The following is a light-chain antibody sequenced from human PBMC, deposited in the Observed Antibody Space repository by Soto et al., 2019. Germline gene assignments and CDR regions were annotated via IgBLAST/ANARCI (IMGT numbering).Light chain of an antibody. V-gene: IGKV3-11*01. CDR3: QQRSSWPLT. Sequence: EIVMTQSPGTLSVSPGERATLSCRASQSVSSYLAWYQQKPGQAPRLLIYDASNRATGIPARFSGSGSGTDFTLTISSLEPEDSAVYYCQQRSSWPLTFGGGTKV. J-gene: IGKJ4*01. CDR1: QSVSSY. CDR2: DAS.